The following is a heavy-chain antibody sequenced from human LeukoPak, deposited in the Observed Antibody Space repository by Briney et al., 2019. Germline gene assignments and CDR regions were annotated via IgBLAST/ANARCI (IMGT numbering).Heavy chain of an antibody. J-gene: IGHJ4*02. CDR1: GFTFSSYA. CDR3: AKDRDGFWSGYYITDY. D-gene: IGHD3-3*01. Sequence: GGSLRLSCAASGFTFSSYAMSWVRQAPGKGLEWVSAISGSGGSTYYADSVKGRFTISRDNSKNTLYLQMNSLRAEDTAVYYCAKDRDGFWSGYYITDYWGQGTLVTVSS. CDR2: ISGSGGST. V-gene: IGHV3-23*01.